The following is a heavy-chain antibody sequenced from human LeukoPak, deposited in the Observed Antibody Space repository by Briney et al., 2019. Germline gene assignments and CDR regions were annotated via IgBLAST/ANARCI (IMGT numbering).Heavy chain of an antibody. D-gene: IGHD3-16*02. CDR3: ARGYQIDY. CDR2: ISSSSSTI. V-gene: IGHV3-48*01. Sequence: GGSLRPSCGASGFTFSSYAMSWVRQAPGKGLEWVSYISSSSSTIYYADSVKGRFTISRDNAKNSLYLQMNSLRAEDTAVYYCARGYQIDYWGQGTLVTVSS. CDR1: GFTFSSYA. J-gene: IGHJ4*02.